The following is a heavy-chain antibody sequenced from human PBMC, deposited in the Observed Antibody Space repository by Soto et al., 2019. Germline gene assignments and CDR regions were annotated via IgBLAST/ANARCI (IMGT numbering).Heavy chain of an antibody. CDR1: GFAFSYYG. CDR2: ISHDGKDK. V-gene: IGHV3-30*03. J-gene: IGHJ4*02. D-gene: IGHD6-25*01. Sequence: QMQLVESGGGVVQPGRSLRVSCATSGFAFSYYGIHWVRQAPGKGLEWVADISHDGKDKWYADSMKGRFTISRDNSENTLYVQTNGLRTADTAGSWCGSGVRRKGDDTRFASGARGPLVTASS. CDR3: GSGVRRKGDDTRFAS.